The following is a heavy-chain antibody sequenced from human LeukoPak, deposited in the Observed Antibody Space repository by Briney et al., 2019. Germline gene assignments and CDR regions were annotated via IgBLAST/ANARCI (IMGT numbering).Heavy chain of an antibody. CDR2: IYTSGST. J-gene: IGHJ6*02. Sequence: SETLSLTCTVSGGSISSGSYYWSWIRQPAGKGLEWIGRIYTSGSTNYNPSLKSRVTISVDTSKNQFSLKLSSVTAADTAVYYCARVVKAYYYATDIWGQGTTVTVSS. V-gene: IGHV4-61*02. D-gene: IGHD4-23*01. CDR3: ARVVKAYYYATDI. CDR1: GGSISSGSYY.